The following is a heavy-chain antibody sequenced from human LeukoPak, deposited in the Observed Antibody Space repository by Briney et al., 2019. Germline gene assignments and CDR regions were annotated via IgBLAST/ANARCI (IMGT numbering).Heavy chain of an antibody. J-gene: IGHJ4*02. D-gene: IGHD5-18*01. V-gene: IGHV4-61*08. CDR2: VSYSGGT. CDR1: GGSISSGGYY. Sequence: PSETLSLTCTVSGGSISSGGYYWSWIRQPPGKGLEWIGYVSYSGGTDYNPSLKSRVIISIDTSKNQFSLRLSSVTAADTAVYYCARENDRYGRIDYWGQGTQVTVSS. CDR3: ARENDRYGRIDY.